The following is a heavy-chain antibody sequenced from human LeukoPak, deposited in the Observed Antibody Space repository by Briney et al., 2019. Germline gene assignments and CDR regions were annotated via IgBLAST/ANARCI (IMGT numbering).Heavy chain of an antibody. D-gene: IGHD4-17*01. V-gene: IGHV4-34*01. CDR1: GVSFSGYY. Sequence: PSETLSLTCAVYGVSFSGYYWSWIRQPPGKGLEWIGEINHSGSTNYNPSLKSRVTISVDTSKNQFSLKLSSVTAADTAVYYCAREVYGDNYYYYMDVWGKGTTVTVSS. J-gene: IGHJ6*03. CDR3: AREVYGDNYYYYMDV. CDR2: INHSGST.